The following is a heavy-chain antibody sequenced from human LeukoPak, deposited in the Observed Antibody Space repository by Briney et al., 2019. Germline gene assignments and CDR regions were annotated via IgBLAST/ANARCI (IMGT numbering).Heavy chain of an antibody. Sequence: TGGSLRLSCAASGFTFTTYAMHWVRQAPGKGLEWVAVVSYDGNNKYYADSVKGRFTISRDNSTNTLYLQMNSLRAEDTAVYYCAKGVGGSANYYYMDVWGKGTTVTVSS. CDR1: GFTFTTYA. V-gene: IGHV3-30-3*01. CDR3: AKGVGGSANYYYMDV. J-gene: IGHJ6*03. CDR2: VSYDGNNK. D-gene: IGHD3-10*01.